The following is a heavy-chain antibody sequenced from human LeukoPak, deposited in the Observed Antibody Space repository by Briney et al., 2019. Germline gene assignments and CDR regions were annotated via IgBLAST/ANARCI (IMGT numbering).Heavy chain of an antibody. CDR1: GLSFSGYD. CDR2: IGTKGDT. J-gene: IGHJ2*01. Sequence: GGSLRLSCAASGLSFSGYDMHWVRQATGKGLELVSAIGTKGDTYYSDSVRGRFTISRENGKNSLYLQMNSLRAGDTAVYYCAREMSDTVTWGWYFDLWGRGTLVTVSS. V-gene: IGHV3-13*01. CDR3: AREMSDTVTWGWYFDL. D-gene: IGHD4-17*01.